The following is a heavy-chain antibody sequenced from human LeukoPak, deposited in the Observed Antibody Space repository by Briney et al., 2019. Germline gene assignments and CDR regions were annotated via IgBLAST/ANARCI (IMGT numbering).Heavy chain of an antibody. CDR1: GFTFSSYE. CDR3: ARSSSGWSPRCGMDV. D-gene: IGHD6-19*01. J-gene: IGHJ6*02. Sequence: GGSLRLSCAASGFTFSSYEMNWVRQAPGKGLEWVSYISSSGSTIYYADSAKGRFTISRDNAKNSLYLQMNSLRAEDTAVYYCARSSSGWSPRCGMDVWGQGTTVTVSS. V-gene: IGHV3-48*03. CDR2: ISSSGSTI.